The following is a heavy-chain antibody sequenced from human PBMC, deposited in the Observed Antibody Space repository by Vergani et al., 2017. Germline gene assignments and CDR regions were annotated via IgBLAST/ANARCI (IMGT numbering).Heavy chain of an antibody. CDR3: ASNYDSSGYYYFDY. D-gene: IGHD3-22*01. CDR2: IYHSGST. Sequence: QVQLQESGPGLVKPSQTLSLTCAVSGGSISSGGYSWSWIRQPPGKGLEWIGYIYHSGSTYYNPSLKSRVTISVDRSKNQFYLKLSSVTAADTAVYYCASNYDSSGYYYFDYWGQGTLVTVSS. CDR1: GGSISSGGYS. J-gene: IGHJ4*02. V-gene: IGHV4-30-2*01.